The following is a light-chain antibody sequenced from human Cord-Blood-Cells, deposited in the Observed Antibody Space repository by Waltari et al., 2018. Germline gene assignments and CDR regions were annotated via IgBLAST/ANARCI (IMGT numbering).Light chain of an antibody. CDR3: QQSYSTPLT. CDR1: QSISSY. CDR2: AAS. J-gene: IGKJ4*01. Sequence: DIQMTQSPSSLSASVGDRVTITCRASQSISSYLNWYQQKPGKAPKLLIYAASSLQSGVLSRFSGSGSGTDFTLTISSLQHEDFATYYCQQSYSTPLTFGGGTKVEIK. V-gene: IGKV1-39*01.